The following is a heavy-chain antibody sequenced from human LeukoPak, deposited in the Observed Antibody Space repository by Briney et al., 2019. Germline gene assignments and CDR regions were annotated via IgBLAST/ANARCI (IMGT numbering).Heavy chain of an antibody. CDR2: ISGSGGST. CDR3: AKDGSGYSYARDDKFDY. J-gene: IGHJ4*02. CDR1: GFTFSSYA. Sequence: GWSLRLSCAASGFTFSSYAMSWVRQAPGKGLEWVSAISGSGGSTYYADSVKGRFTISRDNSKNTLYLQMNSLRAEDTAVYYCAKDGSGYSYARDDKFDYWGQGTLVTVSS. V-gene: IGHV3-23*01. D-gene: IGHD5-18*01.